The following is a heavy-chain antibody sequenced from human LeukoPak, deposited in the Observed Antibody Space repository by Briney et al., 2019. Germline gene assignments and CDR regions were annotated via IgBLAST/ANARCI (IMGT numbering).Heavy chain of an antibody. CDR3: VREDTPATANY. D-gene: IGHD2-21*02. J-gene: IGHJ4*02. V-gene: IGHV3-23*01. Sequence: GGSLRLSCAASGFNFANHAMSWVRQTPGKGLEWVSAISGGGDVTYYADSVTGRFTISRDNSKDTLFLQMHSLRPGDTAVYYCVREDTPATANYWGQGTLVTVSS. CDR2: ISGGGDVT. CDR1: GFNFANHA.